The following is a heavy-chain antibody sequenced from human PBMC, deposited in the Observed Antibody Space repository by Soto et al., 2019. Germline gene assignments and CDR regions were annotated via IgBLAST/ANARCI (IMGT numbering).Heavy chain of an antibody. D-gene: IGHD3-10*01. CDR3: ARGRITMVRGVITNYYYYYGMDV. J-gene: IGHJ6*02. CDR1: GGSFSGYY. CDR2: INHSGST. V-gene: IGHV4-34*01. Sequence: TSETLSLTCAVYGGSFSGYYWSWIRQPPGKGLEWIGEINHSGSTNYNPSLKSRVTISVDTSKNQFSLKLSSVTAADTAVYYCARGRITMVRGVITNYYYYYGMDVWGQGTTVTVSS.